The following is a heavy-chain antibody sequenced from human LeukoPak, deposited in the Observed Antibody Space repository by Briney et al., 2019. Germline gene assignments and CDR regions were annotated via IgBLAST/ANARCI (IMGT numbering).Heavy chain of an antibody. CDR2: ISGSGNTI. D-gene: IGHD2-2*01. V-gene: IGHV3-48*01. Sequence: GGSLRLSCAASGFTFSSDSMNWVRQAPGKVLELVSYISGSGNTIYYADSVKGRFTISRDKAKNSLFLQMNSLRAEDTAVYFCARGTPVPAATPYYFDYWGQGTLVTVSS. CDR3: ARGTPVPAATPYYFDY. CDR1: GFTFSSDS. J-gene: IGHJ4*02.